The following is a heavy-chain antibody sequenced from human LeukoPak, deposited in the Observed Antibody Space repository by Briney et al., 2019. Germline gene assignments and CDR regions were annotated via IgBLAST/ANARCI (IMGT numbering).Heavy chain of an antibody. CDR3: ARHSSGYY. Sequence: GGSLRLSCAASGFKFSSDWMSWVCQAPGKGLEWVANIKEDGGEKYYVDSVKGRFTISRDNAKNSLYLQMNSLGAEDTAVYYCARHSSGYYWGQGTLVTVSS. J-gene: IGHJ4*02. CDR2: IKEDGGEK. CDR1: GFKFSSDW. V-gene: IGHV3-7*01. D-gene: IGHD3-22*01.